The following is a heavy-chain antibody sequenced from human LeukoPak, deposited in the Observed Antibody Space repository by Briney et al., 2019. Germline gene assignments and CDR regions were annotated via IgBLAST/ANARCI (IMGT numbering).Heavy chain of an antibody. D-gene: IGHD6-19*01. CDR1: GFTFSSYA. CDR3: AKEGPLYSSGWLYDY. J-gene: IGHJ4*02. V-gene: IGHV3-30*18. Sequence: GGSLRLSCAASGFTFSSYAMSWVRQAPGKGLEWVAVISYDGSNKYYADSVKGRFTISRDNSKNTLYLQMNSLRAEDTAVYYCAKEGPLYSSGWLYDYWGQGTLVTVSS. CDR2: ISYDGSNK.